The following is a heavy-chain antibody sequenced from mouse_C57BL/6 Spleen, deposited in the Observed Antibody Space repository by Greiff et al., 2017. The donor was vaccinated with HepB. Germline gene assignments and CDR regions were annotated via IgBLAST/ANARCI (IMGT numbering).Heavy chain of an antibody. D-gene: IGHD1-1*01. Sequence: VQLQQSGPELVKPGASVKLSCKASGYNFTSYDINWVKQRPGQGLEWIGWIYPRDGSTKYNEKFKGKATLTVDTSSSTAYMELHSLTSEDSAVYFCARWAVEDAMDYWGQGTSVTVSS. V-gene: IGHV1-85*01. J-gene: IGHJ4*01. CDR3: ARWAVEDAMDY. CDR2: IYPRDGST. CDR1: GYNFTSYD.